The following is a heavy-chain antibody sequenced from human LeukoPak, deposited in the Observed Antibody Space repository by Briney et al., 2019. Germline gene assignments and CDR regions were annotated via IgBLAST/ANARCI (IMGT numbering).Heavy chain of an antibody. D-gene: IGHD5-24*01. J-gene: IGHJ4*02. CDR3: ARLRRDGYNPDY. CDR1: GASISSGGYS. V-gene: IGHV4-30-2*01. Sequence: SQTLSLTCAVSGASISSGGYSWSWIRQPPGKGLEWIGYIYHSGSTYYNPSLKSRVTISVDRSKNQFSLKLSSVTAADTAVYYCARLRRDGYNPDYWGQGTLVTVSS. CDR2: IYHSGST.